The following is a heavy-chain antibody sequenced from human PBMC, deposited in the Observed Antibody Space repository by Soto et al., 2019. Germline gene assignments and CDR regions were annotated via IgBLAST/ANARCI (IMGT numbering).Heavy chain of an antibody. CDR3: AREDGGGGRRHDF. CDR2: INPSDGST. J-gene: IGHJ4*02. V-gene: IGHV1-46*01. Sequence: QVQLVQSGAEVKKPGASVKISCKTSGYTFAMHYIHWVRQVPGQGLEWMGMINPSDGSTSYVQKFQGRVTMTRDTAATTVFLNLSRLTSHDTAVCYCAREDGGGGRRHDFWGQGTLVTVSS. CDR1: GYTFAMHY. D-gene: IGHD2-15*01.